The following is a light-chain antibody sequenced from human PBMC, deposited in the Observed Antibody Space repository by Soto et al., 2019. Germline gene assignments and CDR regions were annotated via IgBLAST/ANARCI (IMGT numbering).Light chain of an antibody. V-gene: IGLV3-25*03. Sequence: SYELTQPPSVSVSPGQTARITCAGDALPKQYAYWYQQKPGQAPVLGIYKDSERPSGIPERFSGSSSGKTVTLTISGVQAEDEADYYCQSADSSGTYVVFGGGTKLTVL. CDR1: ALPKQY. J-gene: IGLJ2*01. CDR2: KDS. CDR3: QSADSSGTYVV.